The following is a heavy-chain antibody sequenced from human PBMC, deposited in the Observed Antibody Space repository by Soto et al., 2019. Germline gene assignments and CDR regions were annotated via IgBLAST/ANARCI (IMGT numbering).Heavy chain of an antibody. V-gene: IGHV4-39*01. Sequence: SETLSLTCTVSGGSISSSSYYWGWIRQPPGKGLEWIGSIYYSGSTYYNPSLKSRVTISVDTSKNQFSLKLSSVTAADTAVYYCARSISGGTYTNWLDSWGQGTLVTVSS. CDR2: IYYSGST. D-gene: IGHD1-20*01. CDR3: ARSISGGTYTNWLDS. J-gene: IGHJ5*01. CDR1: GGSISSSSYY.